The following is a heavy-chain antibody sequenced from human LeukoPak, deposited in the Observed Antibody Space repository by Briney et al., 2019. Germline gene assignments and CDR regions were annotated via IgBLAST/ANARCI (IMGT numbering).Heavy chain of an antibody. Sequence: ASVKVSCKASGYTFTSYGISWVRQAPGQGLEWMGWISAYNGNTNYAQKLQGRVTMTTDTSTSTAYMELRSLRSDDTAVYYCARELANNGSYSFDYWGQGTLVTVSS. CDR3: ARELANNGSYSFDY. V-gene: IGHV1-18*01. CDR1: GYTFTSYG. D-gene: IGHD1-26*01. CDR2: ISAYNGNT. J-gene: IGHJ4*02.